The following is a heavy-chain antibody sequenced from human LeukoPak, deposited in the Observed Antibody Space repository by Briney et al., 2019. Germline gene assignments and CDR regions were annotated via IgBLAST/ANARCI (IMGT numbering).Heavy chain of an antibody. D-gene: IGHD2-8*01. J-gene: IGHJ4*02. CDR2: INHSGST. CDR1: GVYFSGYY. CDR3: ARGNVIVLMVYAEYYFDY. V-gene: IGHV4-34*01. Sequence: SETLSLTCAVYGVYFSGYYWSWLRQPPGKGLEWVGEINHSGSTNYTPSLKSRVTISVDPSKNQFSLKLSSVTAADTAVYYCARGNVIVLMVYAEYYFDYWGQGTLVTVSS.